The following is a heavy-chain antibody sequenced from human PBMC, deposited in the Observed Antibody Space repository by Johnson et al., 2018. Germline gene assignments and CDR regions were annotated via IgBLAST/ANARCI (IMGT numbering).Heavy chain of an antibody. V-gene: IGHV3-74*02. CDR3: ARGGGSYSAFDI. CDR1: GFPGSGNY. D-gene: IGHD1-26*01. Sequence: QLVQSGGGVVRPGGSLRLSCAASGFPGSGNYMTWVRQAPGKGLEWVSRINSDGSSTSYGDSVKGRVTISRDNAKNTLYLQMNSLRAEDTALYHCARGGGSYSAFDIWGQGTMVTVSS. J-gene: IGHJ3*02. CDR2: INSDGSST.